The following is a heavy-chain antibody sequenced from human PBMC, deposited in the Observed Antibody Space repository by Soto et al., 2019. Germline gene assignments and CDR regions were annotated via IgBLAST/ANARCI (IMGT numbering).Heavy chain of an antibody. CDR2: ISAYNGNT. Sequence: ASVKVSCKASGYTFTSYGISWVRQAPGQGLEWMGWISAYNGNTNYAQKLQGRVTMTTDTSTSTAYMELRSLRSDDTAVYYCARLAHDYGETGYYYYMDVWGKGTTVTVSS. V-gene: IGHV1-18*01. J-gene: IGHJ6*03. CDR1: GYTFTSYG. CDR3: ARLAHDYGETGYYYYMDV. D-gene: IGHD4-17*01.